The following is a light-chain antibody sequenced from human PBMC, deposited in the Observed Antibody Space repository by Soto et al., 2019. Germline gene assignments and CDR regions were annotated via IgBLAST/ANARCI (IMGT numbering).Light chain of an antibody. V-gene: IGKV1-8*01. J-gene: IGKJ4*01. CDR1: QGISSY. CDR2: AAS. CDR3: QQYYSYPLLT. Sequence: IRMTQSPSSLSASTGDRVTITCRASQGISSYLAWYQQKPGKAPKLLIYAASTLQSGVPSRFSGSGSGTDFTLTISCLQSEDFATYYCQQYYSYPLLTFGGGTKVDIK.